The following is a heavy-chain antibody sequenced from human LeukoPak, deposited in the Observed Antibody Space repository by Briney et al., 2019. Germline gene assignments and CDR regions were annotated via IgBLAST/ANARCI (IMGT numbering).Heavy chain of an antibody. CDR1: GFTFSSYS. CDR2: IGSSSSYI. CDR3: ASVAVAGPDY. V-gene: IGHV3-21*01. J-gene: IGHJ4*02. Sequence: GGSLRLSCAASGFTFSSYSMNWVRQAPGKGLEWVSSIGSSSSYIYYADSVKGRFTISRDNAKNSLYLQMNSLRAEDTAVYYCASVAVAGPDYWGQGTLVSVSS. D-gene: IGHD6-19*01.